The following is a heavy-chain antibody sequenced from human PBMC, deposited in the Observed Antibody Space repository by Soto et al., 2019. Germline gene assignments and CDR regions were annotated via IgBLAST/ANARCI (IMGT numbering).Heavy chain of an antibody. D-gene: IGHD1-1*01. CDR1: GFTFSDYY. J-gene: IGHJ4*02. CDR3: AGGEMSTISFDY. V-gene: IGHV3-11*01. Sequence: QVQLVESGGGLVKREGSLRLSCAASGFTFSDYYMSWIRQAPGKGLEWVSYITSDGSPIYYADSVRGRFTISRDSAKNSVSLQMNSLRAEDTAMYYCAGGEMSTISFDYWGQGTLVTVSS. CDR2: ITSDGSPI.